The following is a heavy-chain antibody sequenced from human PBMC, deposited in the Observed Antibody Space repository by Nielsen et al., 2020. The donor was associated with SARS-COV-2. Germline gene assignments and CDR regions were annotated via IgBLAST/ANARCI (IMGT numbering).Heavy chain of an antibody. CDR2: ISWNSGSI. D-gene: IGHD4-17*01. V-gene: IGHV3-9*01. CDR3: EKDKGWGYGDYALDY. Sequence: SLKISCAASGFTFDDYAMHWVRQAPGKGLEWVSGISWNSGSIGYADSVKGRFTISRDNAKNSLYLQMNSLRAEDTALYYCEKDKGWGYGDYALDYWGQGTLVTVSS. CDR1: GFTFDDYA. J-gene: IGHJ4*02.